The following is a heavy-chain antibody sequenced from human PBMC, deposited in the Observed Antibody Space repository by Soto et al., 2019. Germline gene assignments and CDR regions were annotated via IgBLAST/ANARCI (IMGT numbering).Heavy chain of an antibody. Sequence: VQLVQSGAEVKKPGASVKVSCKASGFTFTHFGISWVRQAPGQGLEWMGWISADNDNTKYAQKFQGRVTMTTHTSSRAAYMAVRRLGFDDTGVYYWARGGTAIDYWGEGTLGSVSS. CDR3: ARGGTAIDY. CDR2: ISADNDNT. D-gene: IGHD2-21*02. CDR1: GFTFTHFG. V-gene: IGHV1-18*01. J-gene: IGHJ4*02.